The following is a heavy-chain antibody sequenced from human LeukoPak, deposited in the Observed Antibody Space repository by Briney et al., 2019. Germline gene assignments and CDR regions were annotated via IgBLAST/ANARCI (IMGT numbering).Heavy chain of an antibody. J-gene: IGHJ4*02. V-gene: IGHV3-15*01. D-gene: IGHD4-11*01. CDR2: IKSKTDGGTT. CDR3: TTDTDYTPLPY. CDR1: GFTFNNAW. Sequence: GGSLRLSCAASGFTFNNAWMSWVRQAPGKGREGVGRIKSKTDGGTTDYAAPVKGRFTISRDDSKNTLYLQMNSLKTEDTAVYYCTTDTDYTPLPYWGQGTLVTVSS.